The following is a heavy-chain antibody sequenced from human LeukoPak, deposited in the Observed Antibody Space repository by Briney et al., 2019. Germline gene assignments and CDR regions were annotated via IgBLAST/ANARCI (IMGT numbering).Heavy chain of an antibody. J-gene: IGHJ4*02. V-gene: IGHV3-66*01. CDR3: TRAAWDY. Sequence: GGSLRLSCAASGFTFSTYAMTWVRQAPGKGLEWVSVVYSDGNTYYADSVKGRFTIFRDTSKNTVYLQMNSLRAEDTAVYYCTRAAWDYWGQGTLVTVSS. CDR2: VYSDGNT. CDR1: GFTFSTYA.